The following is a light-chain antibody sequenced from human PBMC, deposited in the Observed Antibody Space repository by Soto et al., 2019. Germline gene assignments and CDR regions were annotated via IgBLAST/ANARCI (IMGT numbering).Light chain of an antibody. Sequence: DIVMTQSPDSLAVSLGERATINCKSSQSVLYSSNNKNYLAWYQQKPGQPPKLLIYWASTRESGVPDRFSGSGSETDFTLTISSVQAADVAVYYCQQYFSTPLTFGGGTKVDIK. CDR2: WAS. J-gene: IGKJ4*01. CDR1: QSVLYSSNNKNY. CDR3: QQYFSTPLT. V-gene: IGKV4-1*01.